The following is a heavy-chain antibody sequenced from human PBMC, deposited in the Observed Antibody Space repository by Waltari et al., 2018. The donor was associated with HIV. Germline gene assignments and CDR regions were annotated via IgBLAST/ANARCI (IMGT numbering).Heavy chain of an antibody. Sequence: EVQLVESGGGLVQPGGSLSLSCPASGFPFAGYWMTLVRRAPGKGLGWEANIKHDVMETYYVYSVKGRFTISRDNAKRSLYLQMNSLRVEDTAVYYCARVRLRGRDGFDIWGQGTMVTVSS. CDR3: ARVRLRGRDGFDI. J-gene: IGHJ3*02. V-gene: IGHV3-7*03. D-gene: IGHD1-26*01. CDR2: IKHDVMET. CDR1: GFPFAGYW.